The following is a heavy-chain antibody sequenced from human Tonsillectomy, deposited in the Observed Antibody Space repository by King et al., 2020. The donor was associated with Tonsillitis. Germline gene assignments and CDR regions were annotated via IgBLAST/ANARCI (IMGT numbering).Heavy chain of an antibody. V-gene: IGHV4-61*02. CDR1: GRSISSGPYY. CDR3: ARDNGIQVWSPIDY. D-gene: IGHD5-18*01. J-gene: IGHJ4*02. Sequence: VQLQESGPGLVKPSQTLSLTCTVSGRSISSGPYYWTWIRQPAGKGLEWIGRIFTSGSTNYNPSLKSRVTISVDTSKNQFSLKLSSVTAADTAVYYCARDNGIQVWSPIDYWGQGTLVTVSS. CDR2: IFTSGST.